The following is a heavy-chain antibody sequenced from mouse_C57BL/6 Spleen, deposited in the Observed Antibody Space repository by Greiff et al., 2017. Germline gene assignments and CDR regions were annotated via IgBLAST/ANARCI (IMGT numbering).Heavy chain of an antibody. D-gene: IGHD1-1*02. Sequence: EVKLQQSGPELVKPGASVKISCKASGYTFTDYYMNWVKQSHGKSLEWIGDINPNNGGTSYNQKFKGKATLTVDKSSSTAYMELRSLTSEDSAVYYCARGVATHPDYWGQGTTLTVAS. CDR3: ARGVATHPDY. V-gene: IGHV1-26*01. CDR2: INPNNGGT. J-gene: IGHJ2*01. CDR1: GYTFTDYY.